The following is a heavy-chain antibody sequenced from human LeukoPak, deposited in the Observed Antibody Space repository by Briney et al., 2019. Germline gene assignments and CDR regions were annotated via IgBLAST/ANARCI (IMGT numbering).Heavy chain of an antibody. CDR2: MNPNSGNT. CDR1: GYTFTSYD. CDR3: ARRVCSTSCYRARSYYGMDV. D-gene: IGHD2-2*02. V-gene: IGHV1-8*01. Sequence: GASVKVSCKASGYTFTSYDINWVRQATGQGLEWMGWMNPNSGNTGYAQKFQGRVTMTRNTSISTAYMELSSLRSEDTAVYYCARRVCSTSCYRARSYYGMDVWGRGTTVTVSS. J-gene: IGHJ6*02.